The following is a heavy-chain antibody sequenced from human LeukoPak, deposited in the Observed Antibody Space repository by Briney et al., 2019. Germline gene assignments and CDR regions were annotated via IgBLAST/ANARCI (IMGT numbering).Heavy chain of an antibody. CDR3: ATGEFYFDF. J-gene: IGHJ4*02. CDR2: IIVSGHST. Sequence: GGSLRLSCAASGFTFTNYDMSWVPQAPGKGLEWVSTIIVSGHSTSYADSVKGRFTISRDKSKNTLYLQMNSLRAQDTALYYCATGEFYFDFWGQGNLVT. CDR1: GFTFTNYD. V-gene: IGHV3-23*01. D-gene: IGHD3-16*01.